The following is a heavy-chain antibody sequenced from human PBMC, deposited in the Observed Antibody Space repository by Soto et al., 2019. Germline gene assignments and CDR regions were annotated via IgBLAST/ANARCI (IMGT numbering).Heavy chain of an antibody. CDR2: IHYSGSA. J-gene: IGHJ4*02. D-gene: IGHD1-26*01. CDR1: GDSISNSF. Sequence: SVTLSLTCTVSGDSISNSFWAWIRQPPGKGLEWIGYIHYSGSANYNPSLKSRVTISVDTSKNQFSLTLSSVTAADTAVYYCARSGEWELPNRHFDYWGQGTLVTVSS. CDR3: ARSGEWELPNRHFDY. V-gene: IGHV4-59*01.